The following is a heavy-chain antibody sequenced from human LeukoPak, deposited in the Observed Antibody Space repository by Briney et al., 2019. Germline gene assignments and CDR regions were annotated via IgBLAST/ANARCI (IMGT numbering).Heavy chain of an antibody. V-gene: IGHV3-23*01. Sequence: GGSLRLSCAASGFMFSSYAMTWVRQAPGKGLEWVSSISGPGEFTYYAESVKGRCTISRDNPENTVYLQMNRLRVDDAAVYYCAKVGYGDLDQWGQGTLVPVSS. D-gene: IGHD4-17*01. CDR2: ISGPGEFT. CDR1: GFMFSSYA. J-gene: IGHJ4*02. CDR3: AKVGYGDLDQ.